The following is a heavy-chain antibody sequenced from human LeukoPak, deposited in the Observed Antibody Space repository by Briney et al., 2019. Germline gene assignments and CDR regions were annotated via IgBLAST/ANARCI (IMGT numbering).Heavy chain of an antibody. CDR3: AIDWGKTDGWPCWYFDL. D-gene: IGHD3-16*01. V-gene: IGHV1-2*02. J-gene: IGHJ2*01. CDR2: INLYSGGK. CDR1: VYTFTVYY. Sequence: GASVYVSCKVSVYTFTVYYMHWVRQAPGQGLGWMGWINLYSGGKNYAQKFQGGGTMTRDTSISTAYMELSRLRSDDTAVYFCAIDWGKTDGWPCWYFDLWGRGTLVTVSS.